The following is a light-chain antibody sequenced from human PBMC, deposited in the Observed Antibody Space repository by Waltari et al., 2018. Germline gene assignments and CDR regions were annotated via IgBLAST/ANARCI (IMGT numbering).Light chain of an antibody. Sequence: DIQMTQSPSSLSASVGDRVTITCRASQSISKYLNWYKQKPGKAPKLLIYGASSLQSGGPPRFSGSGSGTEFTLTISSLQPEDFATYYCQQAYSFPLTFGGGTKVEIK. V-gene: IGKV1-39*01. CDR2: GAS. CDR1: QSISKY. J-gene: IGKJ4*01. CDR3: QQAYSFPLT.